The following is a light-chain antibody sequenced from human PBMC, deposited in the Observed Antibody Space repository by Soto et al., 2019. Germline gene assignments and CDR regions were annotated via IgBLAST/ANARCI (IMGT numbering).Light chain of an antibody. J-gene: IGLJ1*01. CDR2: DVS. CDR3: SSYTSSSLYV. V-gene: IGLV2-14*01. CDR1: SSDVGGYNY. Sequence: QSALTQPASVSGSPGQSITISCTGTSSDVGGYNYVSWYQQPPGKAPKLMIYDVSNRPSGVSNRFSGSKSGNTASLTISGLQDEDEADYSCSSYTSSSLYVFGTGTKLTVL.